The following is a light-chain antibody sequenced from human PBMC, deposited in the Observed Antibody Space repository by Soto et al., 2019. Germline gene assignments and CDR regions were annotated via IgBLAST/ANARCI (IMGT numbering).Light chain of an antibody. Sequence: QSALTQPASVSGSPGQSITISCTGTSSDVGAYNYVSWYQHHPGKVPKLLIYEVTNRPSGVSDRFSGSKSGNAASLTISGLQAEDEADYYCSSKRDSSTPFVFGNGTKGTVL. CDR3: SSKRDSSTPFV. CDR1: SSDVGAYNY. CDR2: EVT. J-gene: IGLJ1*01. V-gene: IGLV2-14*01.